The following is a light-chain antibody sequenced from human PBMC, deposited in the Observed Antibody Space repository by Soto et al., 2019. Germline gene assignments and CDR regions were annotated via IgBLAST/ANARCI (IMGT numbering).Light chain of an antibody. CDR1: SSDVGKYKY. CDR2: EVS. Sequence: QSALTQPASVSGSPGKSITISCTGTSSDVGKYKYVSWYQQHPGKAPKLMIYEVSNRPSGVSNRFSGSKSGNTASLTISGLQAEDETDYYCFSYTSSGAYVFATGTKLTVL. V-gene: IGLV2-14*01. J-gene: IGLJ1*01. CDR3: FSYTSSGAYV.